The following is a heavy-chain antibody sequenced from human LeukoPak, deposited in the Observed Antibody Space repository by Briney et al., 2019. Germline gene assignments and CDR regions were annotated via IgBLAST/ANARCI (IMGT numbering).Heavy chain of an antibody. Sequence: KTSVTLSLTCTVSGASISNYYWSWIRQPAGKGLEWIGLISGSGTTNYNPSLKSRVTLSVDTSRNQFSLRLTSVTAADTAVYYCARDLIVPPYNWFDPWGQGTLVTVSS. V-gene: IGHV4-4*07. CDR3: ARDLIVPPYNWFDP. CDR2: ISGSGTT. D-gene: IGHD2/OR15-2a*01. CDR1: GASISNYY. J-gene: IGHJ5*02.